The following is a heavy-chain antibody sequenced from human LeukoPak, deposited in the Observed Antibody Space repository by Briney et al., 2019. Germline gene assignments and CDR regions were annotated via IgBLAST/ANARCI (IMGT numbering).Heavy chain of an antibody. CDR3: AKGDPITIFGVVPFDY. Sequence: GGSLRLSCAASGFTFSSYAMSWVRQAPGKGLEWVSAISGSGGSTYYADSVKGRFTISRDNSKNTLYLQTNSLRAEDTAVYYCAKGDPITIFGVVPFDYWGQGTLVTVSS. V-gene: IGHV3-23*01. D-gene: IGHD3-3*01. CDR1: GFTFSSYA. CDR2: ISGSGGST. J-gene: IGHJ4*02.